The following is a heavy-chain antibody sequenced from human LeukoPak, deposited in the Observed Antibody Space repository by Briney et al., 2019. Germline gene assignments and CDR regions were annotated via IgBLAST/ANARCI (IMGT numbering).Heavy chain of an antibody. Sequence: GGSLRLSCAASGFTFSSYAMHWVRQAPGKGLEWVSSISSSSSYIYYADSVKGRFTISRDNAKNSLYLQMNSLRAEDTAVYHCARDEGPKLRYQPDYWGQGTLVTVSS. CDR1: GFTFSSYA. D-gene: IGHD3-9*01. CDR3: ARDEGPKLRYQPDY. J-gene: IGHJ4*02. CDR2: ISSSSSYI. V-gene: IGHV3-21*01.